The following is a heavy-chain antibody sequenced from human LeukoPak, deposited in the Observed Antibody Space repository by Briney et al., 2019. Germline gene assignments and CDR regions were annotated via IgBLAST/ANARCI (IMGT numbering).Heavy chain of an antibody. V-gene: IGHV3-74*01. CDR2: IKSDGSST. CDR1: GFTFSSYW. D-gene: IGHD6-6*01. J-gene: IGHJ3*02. Sequence: GGSLRLSCAASGFTFSSYWMHWVRQAPGKGLVWVSRIKSDGSSTSYAEFVKGRFTISRDNAKNTLYLQMNSLRAEDTAVYYCARRSAARDAFDIWGQGTMVTVSS. CDR3: ARRSAARDAFDI.